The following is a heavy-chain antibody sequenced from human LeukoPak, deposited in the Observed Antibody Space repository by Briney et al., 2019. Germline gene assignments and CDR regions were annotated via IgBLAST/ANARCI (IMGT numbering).Heavy chain of an antibody. CDR3: ARGVYYYYYMDV. J-gene: IGHJ6*03. Sequence: PSETLSLTCTVSGGSISSSYHYWGWIRQPPGKGLECIGNIYYSGSTYSNPSLKSRVTISVDTSKNQFSLSLSSVTAADTAVYYCARGVYYYYYMDVWGKGTTVTVSS. CDR1: GGSISSSYHY. CDR2: IYYSGST. V-gene: IGHV4-39*07.